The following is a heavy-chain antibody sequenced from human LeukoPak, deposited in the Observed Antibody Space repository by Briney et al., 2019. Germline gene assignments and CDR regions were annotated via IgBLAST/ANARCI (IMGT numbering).Heavy chain of an antibody. J-gene: IGHJ4*02. CDR3: ARTPGGLNYFDY. CDR1: GGSISSSSYY. V-gene: IGHV4-39*01. Sequence: SETLSLTCTVSGGSISSSSYYWGWIRQPPGKGLERIGSIYYSGSTYYNPSLKSRVTISVDTSKNQFSLKLSSVTAADTAVYYCARTPGGLNYFDYWGQGTLVTVSS. CDR2: IYYSGST. D-gene: IGHD1-26*01.